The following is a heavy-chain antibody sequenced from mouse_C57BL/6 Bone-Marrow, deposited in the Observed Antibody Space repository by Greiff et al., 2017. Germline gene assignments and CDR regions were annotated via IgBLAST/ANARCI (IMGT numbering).Heavy chain of an antibody. CDR3: ATPPLYYGSSLDY. CDR2: IYPRSGNT. Sequence: QVQLKESGAELARPGASVKLSCKASGYTFTSYGLSWVKQRTGQGLEWIGEIYPRSGNTYYNEKFKGKATLTADKSSSTAYMELRSLTSEDSAVYFCATPPLYYGSSLDYWGQGTTLTVSS. CDR1: GYTFTSYG. D-gene: IGHD1-1*01. J-gene: IGHJ2*01. V-gene: IGHV1-81*01.